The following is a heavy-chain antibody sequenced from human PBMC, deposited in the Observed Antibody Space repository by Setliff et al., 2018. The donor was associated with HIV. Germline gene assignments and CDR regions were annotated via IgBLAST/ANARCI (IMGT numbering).Heavy chain of an antibody. D-gene: IGHD6-19*01. CDR2: IWYDGSNQ. CDR3: ARYSSTWHTFDY. V-gene: IGHV3-33*01. J-gene: IGHJ4*02. CDR1: GFTFSNYA. Sequence: GESLKISCTASGFTFSNYAMHWVRQTPGKGLEWVAVIWYDGSNQDYADSVKGRLSISRDNSKNMLYLHIYSLTPEDTAIYHCARYSSTWHTFDYWGQGSLVTVSS.